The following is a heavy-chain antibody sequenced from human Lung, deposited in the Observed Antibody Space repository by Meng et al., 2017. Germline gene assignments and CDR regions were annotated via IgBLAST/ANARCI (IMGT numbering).Heavy chain of an antibody. V-gene: IGHV4-4*02. D-gene: IGHD2-21*01. CDR1: GGSIMSDNW. CDR2: IYHSGST. Sequence: VRLHTSVPVWGKPSGTRLFTWAVAGGSIMSDNWWSWVRQPPGKGLEWIGEIYHSGSTNYNPSLKSRITISVDKPKNQFSLTLSSVTAADTAVYYCTKNDFYCLGYWGQGTLVTVSS. J-gene: IGHJ4*02. CDR3: TKNDFYCLGY.